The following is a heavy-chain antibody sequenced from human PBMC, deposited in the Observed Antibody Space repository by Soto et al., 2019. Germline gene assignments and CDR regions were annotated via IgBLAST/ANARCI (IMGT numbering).Heavy chain of an antibody. CDR2: LYSGGNT. V-gene: IGHV3-53*02. D-gene: IGHD2-8*02. Sequence: EVQLVETGGGLIQPGGSLRLSCAASGFSVSNNYMNWVRQPPGKGLEWVSVLYSGGNTYYADSVKGRFSVSRDESQNTLHLHMNSLRAEDTAFYYCARGGYYSGRAPAYYFASWGQGTLVTVSS. J-gene: IGHJ4*02. CDR3: ARGGYYSGRAPAYYFAS. CDR1: GFSVSNNY.